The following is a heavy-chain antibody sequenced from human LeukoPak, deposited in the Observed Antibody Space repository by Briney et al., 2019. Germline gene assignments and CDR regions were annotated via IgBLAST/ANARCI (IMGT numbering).Heavy chain of an antibody. Sequence: GESLEISCKVSGYNFTSYWIGWVRQMPGKGLEWMGIIYPGDSDTRYSPSFQGQVTISADKSISTAYLQWSSLKASDTAMYYCARQFPMYDYNSGSSDYWGQGTLVTVSS. D-gene: IGHD3-22*01. V-gene: IGHV5-51*01. CDR3: ARQFPMYDYNSGSSDY. CDR1: GYNFTSYW. J-gene: IGHJ4*02. CDR2: IYPGDSDT.